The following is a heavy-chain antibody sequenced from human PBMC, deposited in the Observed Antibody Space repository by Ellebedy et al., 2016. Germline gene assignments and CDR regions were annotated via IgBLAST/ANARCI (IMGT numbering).Heavy chain of an antibody. Sequence: ASVKVSCKASGYTFTNYYMYWVRQAPGQGLKWMGIINPSGGSTSYAQKFQGRVTMTRDTSTSTVYMELSSLRSEDTAVYYCARAPLGSNYWFDYWGQGTLVTVSS. V-gene: IGHV1-46*01. J-gene: IGHJ4*02. CDR2: INPSGGST. D-gene: IGHD4-11*01. CDR1: GYTFTNYY. CDR3: ARAPLGSNYWFDY.